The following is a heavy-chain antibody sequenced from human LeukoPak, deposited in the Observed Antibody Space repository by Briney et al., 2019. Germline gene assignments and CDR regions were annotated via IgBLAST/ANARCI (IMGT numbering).Heavy chain of an antibody. CDR3: AKPSGSSIFDY. CDR1: GFPFSSYA. D-gene: IGHD1-26*01. CDR2: ISGSGGST. V-gene: IGHV3-23*01. J-gene: IGHJ4*02. Sequence: GGSLRLSCAASGFPFSSYAMSWVRQAPGRGLEWVSTISGSGGSTYYADSVKGRFTISRDNSKNTLYLQMNSLRAEDTAVYYCAKPSGSSIFDYWGQGTLVTVSS.